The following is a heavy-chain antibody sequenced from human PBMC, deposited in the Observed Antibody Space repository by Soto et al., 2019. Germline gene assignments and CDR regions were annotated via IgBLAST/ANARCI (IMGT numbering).Heavy chain of an antibody. D-gene: IGHD3-3*01. CDR2: INPSGGST. CDR3: ARVGRTIFGVVTTDFDY. V-gene: IGHV1-46*01. J-gene: IGHJ4*02. Sequence: ASVEVSCKASGYTFTSYYMHWVRQAPGQGLEWMGIINPSGGSTSYAQKFQGRVTMTRDTSTSTVYMELSSLRSEDTAVYYCARVGRTIFGVVTTDFDYWGQGTLVTVSS. CDR1: GYTFTSYY.